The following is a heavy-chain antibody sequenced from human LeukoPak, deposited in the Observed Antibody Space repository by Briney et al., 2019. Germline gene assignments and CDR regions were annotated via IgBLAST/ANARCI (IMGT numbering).Heavy chain of an antibody. CDR3: ARVWGDYSNTDY. CDR2: ISSSGDTI. CDR1: GFTFGSYP. J-gene: IGHJ4*02. D-gene: IGHD4-11*01. V-gene: IGHV3-48*01. Sequence: PGGSLRLSCAASGFTFGSYPMIWVRQAPGKGLECISYISSSGDTIHYADSVKGRFTFSRDNAKNSLYLQMNSLRAEDTAVYYCARVWGDYSNTDYWGQGTLVTVSS.